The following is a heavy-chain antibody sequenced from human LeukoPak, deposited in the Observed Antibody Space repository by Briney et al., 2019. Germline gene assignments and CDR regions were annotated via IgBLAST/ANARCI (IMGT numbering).Heavy chain of an antibody. J-gene: IGHJ5*02. CDR1: GYSFTSYW. D-gene: IGHD6-13*01. Sequence: GESLKISCKGSGYSFTSYWIGWVRQLPGKGLEWMGIIYPGDSDTRYSPSFQGQVTISADKSISTAYLQWSSLKASDTAMYYCARLAPYSSSLWGEFDPWGQGTLVTVSS. V-gene: IGHV5-51*01. CDR2: IYPGDSDT. CDR3: ARLAPYSSSLWGEFDP.